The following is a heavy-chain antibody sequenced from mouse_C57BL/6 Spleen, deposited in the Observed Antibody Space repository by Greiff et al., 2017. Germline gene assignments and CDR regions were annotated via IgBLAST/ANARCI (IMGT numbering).Heavy chain of an antibody. CDR3: ARWGQFAY. CDR2: IDPSDSYT. J-gene: IGHJ3*01. Sequence: QVQLQQPGAELVKPGASVKLSCKASGYTFTSYWMQWVKQRPGQGLEWIGEIDPSDSYTNYNQKFKGKATLTVDTSSRTAYMQLSSLTSEDSAVYYCARWGQFAYWGQGTLVTVSA. V-gene: IGHV1-50*01. CDR1: GYTFTSYW.